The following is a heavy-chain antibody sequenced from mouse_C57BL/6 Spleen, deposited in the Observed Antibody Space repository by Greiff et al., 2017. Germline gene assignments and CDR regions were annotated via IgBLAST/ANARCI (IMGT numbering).Heavy chain of an antibody. V-gene: IGHV1-69*01. CDR2: IDPSDSYT. CDR3: ARRGFYDYDEGYFDV. D-gene: IGHD2-4*01. J-gene: IGHJ1*03. Sequence: VQLQQPGAELVMPGASVKLSCKASGYTFTSYWMHWVKQRPGQGLEWIGEIDPSDSYTNYNQKFKGKSTLTVDKSSSTAYMQLSSLTSEDSAVYYCARRGFYDYDEGYFDVWGTGTTVTVSS. CDR1: GYTFTSYW.